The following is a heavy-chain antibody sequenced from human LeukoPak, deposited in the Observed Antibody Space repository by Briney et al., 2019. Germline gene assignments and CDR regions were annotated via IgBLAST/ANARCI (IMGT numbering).Heavy chain of an antibody. V-gene: IGHV3-23*01. CDR3: AKILDYYDSSGYPYDAFDI. CDR2: ISGSGGST. D-gene: IGHD3-22*01. J-gene: IGHJ3*02. CDR1: TFTFSSYA. Sequence: PGGSLRLSCAASTFTFSSYAMSWVRQAPGKGLEWVSGISGSGGSTYYADSVKGRFTLSRDNSKNTLYLQLNSLRAEDTAVYYCAKILDYYDSSGYPYDAFDIWGQGTMVTVSS.